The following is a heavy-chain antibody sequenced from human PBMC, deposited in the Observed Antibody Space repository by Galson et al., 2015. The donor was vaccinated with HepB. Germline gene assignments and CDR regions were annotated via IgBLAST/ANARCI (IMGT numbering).Heavy chain of an antibody. CDR3: LTDPCGGIRYWDY. V-gene: IGHV3-15*07. CDR2: IKSETHGGTI. J-gene: IGHJ4*02. D-gene: IGHD2-21*01. Sequence: SLRLSCAVSGISFSNAWMNWVRQAPGKGLEWVGRIKSETHGGTIEYAAPVKGRFTISRDDSKNTLFLQMNSLKTEDTAVYYCLTDPCGGIRYWDYWGQGTLVTVSS. CDR1: GISFSNAW.